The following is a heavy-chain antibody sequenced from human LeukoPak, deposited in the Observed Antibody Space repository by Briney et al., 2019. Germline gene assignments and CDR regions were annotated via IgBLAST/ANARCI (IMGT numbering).Heavy chain of an antibody. D-gene: IGHD6-13*01. V-gene: IGHV4-38-2*01. Sequence: SETLSLTCAVSGYYISSGYYWIWIRQPPGKGLEWIGSLYHSDSIYYNPSLESRVTMSVDPAKNQFLLKVRFVTAADTGVYYCARQHDSYHYYYVDVWGKGTTVTVSS. J-gene: IGHJ6*03. CDR3: ARQHDSYHYYYVDV. CDR1: GYYISSGYY. CDR2: LYHSDSI.